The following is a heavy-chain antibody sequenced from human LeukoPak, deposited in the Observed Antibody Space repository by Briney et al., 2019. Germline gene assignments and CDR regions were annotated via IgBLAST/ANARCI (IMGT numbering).Heavy chain of an antibody. CDR1: GYTFTSYG. CDR2: ISAYNGNT. Sequence: GASVKVSCKASGYTFTSYGISWVRQAPGQGLEWMGWISAYNGNTNYAQKLQGRVTMTTDTSTSTAYMELRSLRSDDTAVYYCASDALEYYDFWSGQDYYGMDVWGQGTTVTVSS. V-gene: IGHV1-18*01. CDR3: ASDALEYYDFWSGQDYYGMDV. D-gene: IGHD3-3*01. J-gene: IGHJ6*02.